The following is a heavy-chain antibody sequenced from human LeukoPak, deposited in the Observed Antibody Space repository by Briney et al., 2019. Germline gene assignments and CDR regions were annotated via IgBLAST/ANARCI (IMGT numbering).Heavy chain of an antibody. CDR2: ISSSSRYK. Sequence: GGSPRLSCAASGFPFSSHSMTWVRPAPGQGLEWVSSISSSSRYKYYPDSVKGRFTISRDNAKNSLYLQMNSLRAEDTAVYYCARGGESVYYDCWSGYYREYYFDYWGQGTLVTVSS. J-gene: IGHJ4*02. CDR3: ARGGESVYYDCWSGYYREYYFDY. CDR1: GFPFSSHS. D-gene: IGHD3-3*01. V-gene: IGHV3-21*01.